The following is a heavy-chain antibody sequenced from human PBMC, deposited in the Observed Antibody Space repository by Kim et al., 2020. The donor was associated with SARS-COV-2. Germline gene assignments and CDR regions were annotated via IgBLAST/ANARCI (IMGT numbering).Heavy chain of an antibody. CDR3: ARDLSGYGGNSGGGY. J-gene: IGHJ4*02. CDR2: ISAYNGNT. Sequence: ASVKVSCKASGYTFTSYGISWVRQAPGQGLEWMGWISAYNGNTNYAQKLQGRVTMTTDTSTSTAYMELRSLRSDDTAVYYCARDLSGYGGNSGGGYWGQGTLVTVSS. D-gene: IGHD5-12*01. V-gene: IGHV1-18*01. CDR1: GYTFTSYG.